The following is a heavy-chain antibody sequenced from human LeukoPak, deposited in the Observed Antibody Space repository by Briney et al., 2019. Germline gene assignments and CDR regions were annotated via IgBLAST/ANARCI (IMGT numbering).Heavy chain of an antibody. V-gene: IGHV3-23*01. CDR3: AKPDYDFWSGYPYYFDY. D-gene: IGHD3-3*01. Sequence: GGSLRLSCEASGFTFSSYAMSWVRQAPGKGLEWVSAISGSGGSTYYADSVKGRFTISRDNSKNTLYLQMNSLRAEDTAVYYCAKPDYDFWSGYPYYFDYWGQGTLVTVSS. J-gene: IGHJ4*02. CDR1: GFTFSSYA. CDR2: ISGSGGST.